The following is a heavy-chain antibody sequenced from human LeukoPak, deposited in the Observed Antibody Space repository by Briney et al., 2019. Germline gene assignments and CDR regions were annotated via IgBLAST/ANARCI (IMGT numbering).Heavy chain of an antibody. Sequence: PSETLSLTCAVYGGSFSGYYWSWIRQPPGKGLEWIGEINHSGSTNYNPSLKSRVTISVDTSKNQFSLKLSSVTAADTAVYYCAREGAILWFGDPRGLNWFDPWGQGTLVTVSS. D-gene: IGHD3-10*01. CDR3: AREGAILWFGDPRGLNWFDP. CDR1: GGSFSGYY. V-gene: IGHV4-34*01. J-gene: IGHJ5*02. CDR2: INHSGST.